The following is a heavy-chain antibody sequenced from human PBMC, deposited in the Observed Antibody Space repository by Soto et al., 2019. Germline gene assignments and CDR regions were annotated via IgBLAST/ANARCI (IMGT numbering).Heavy chain of an antibody. CDR2: INAGNGNT. CDR3: ARDSKISSSWFDP. J-gene: IGHJ5*02. D-gene: IGHD6-13*01. Sequence: ASVKVSCEASGYTFTSYAMHWVRQAPGQRLEWMGWINAGNGNTKYSQKFQGRVTITRDTSASTAYMELSSLRSEDTAVYYCARDSKISSSWFDPWGQGTLVTVSS. CDR1: GYTFTSYA. V-gene: IGHV1-3*01.